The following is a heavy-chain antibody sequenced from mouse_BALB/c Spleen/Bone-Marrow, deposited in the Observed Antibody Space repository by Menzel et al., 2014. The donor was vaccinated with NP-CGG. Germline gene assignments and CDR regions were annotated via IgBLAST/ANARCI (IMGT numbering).Heavy chain of an antibody. CDR1: GYTFTTYT. CDR3: AIVYGNYDAMDY. D-gene: IGHD2-1*01. J-gene: IGHJ4*01. V-gene: IGHV1-4*01. Sequence: QVQLKQSGAELARPGASVKMSCRASGYTFTTYTMHWVKQRPGQGLEWIGYINPSSGYTYYNQKFKDKATLTADKSSSPAYLQLSSLTSEDSAVYYCAIVYGNYDAMDYWGQGTLVTVSS. CDR2: INPSSGYT.